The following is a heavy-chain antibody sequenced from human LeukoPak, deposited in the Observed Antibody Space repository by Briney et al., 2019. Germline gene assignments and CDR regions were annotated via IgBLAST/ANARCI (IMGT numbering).Heavy chain of an antibody. CDR2: IRYDGSNK. D-gene: IGHD3-22*01. J-gene: IGHJ4*02. Sequence: PGGSLRLSCAASGFTFSSYGMHWVRQAPGKGLEWVAFIRYDGSNKYYADSVKGRFTISRDNSKNTLYLQMNSLRAEDTAVYYCAKWVSGDSSGYLQYYFDYWGQGTLVTVSS. CDR3: AKWVSGDSSGYLQYYFDY. V-gene: IGHV3-30*02. CDR1: GFTFSSYG.